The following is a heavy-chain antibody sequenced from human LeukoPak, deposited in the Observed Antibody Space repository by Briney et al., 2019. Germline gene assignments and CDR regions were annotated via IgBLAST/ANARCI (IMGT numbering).Heavy chain of an antibody. D-gene: IGHD3-22*01. J-gene: IGHJ3*02. Sequence: GGSLRLSCVASGFTFSSDWMIWVRQSPGKGLEWVANIKPDEGEKYYVDSVKGRFTVSRDNAKNSLYLQMNSLRAEDTAVYYCARHYDSSDYDAFDIWGQGTMVTVSS. CDR1: GFTFSSDW. CDR3: ARHYDSSDYDAFDI. CDR2: IKPDEGEK. V-gene: IGHV3-7*01.